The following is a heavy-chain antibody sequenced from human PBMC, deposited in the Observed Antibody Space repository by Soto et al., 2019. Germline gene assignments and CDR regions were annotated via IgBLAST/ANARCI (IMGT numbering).Heavy chain of an antibody. J-gene: IGHJ6*01. Sequence: TLSLTCTVSVVSISSGDYYCGWIRQPPWKGLEYIGYIYYSGSSHYNPSLKSRVTISLDTSRNQFSLKLSSVTAADTAVYYCARAIVATTGGMEVWGQGTTVNVS. V-gene: IGHV4-30-4*01. D-gene: IGHD5-12*01. CDR1: VVSISSGDYY. CDR3: ARAIVATTGGMEV. CDR2: IYYSGSS.